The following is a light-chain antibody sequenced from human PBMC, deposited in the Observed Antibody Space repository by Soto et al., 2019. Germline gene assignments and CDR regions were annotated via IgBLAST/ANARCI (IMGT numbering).Light chain of an antibody. CDR1: GTDVGQYNY. CDR3: SSYSTMGTYV. V-gene: IGLV2-8*01. Sequence: QSVLTQPPSASGSPGQSVTISCTGAGTDVGQYNYVSWYQQHPGKAPKLLIHHVSRRPSGVPARFSGSKSGNTASLTVSGLQTEDEADYYCSSYSTMGTYVFGAGTKVTVL. CDR2: HVS. J-gene: IGLJ1*01.